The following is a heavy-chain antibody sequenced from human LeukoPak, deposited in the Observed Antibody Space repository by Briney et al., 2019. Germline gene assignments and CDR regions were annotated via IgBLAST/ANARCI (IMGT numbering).Heavy chain of an antibody. D-gene: IGHD1-26*01. CDR2: ITNDSDDT. CDR3: VKGVGPRAPNGRVFEY. J-gene: IGHJ4*02. CDR1: GFTFSNYA. V-gene: IGHV3-23*01. Sequence: GGSLRLSCAASGFTFSNYAMTWVRQAPGKGLDWVSIITNDSDDTKYADSVRGPFTISRANSKNTLFLQMNTLRVDDTAVYYCVKGVGPRAPNGRVFEYWGQGALVTVSS.